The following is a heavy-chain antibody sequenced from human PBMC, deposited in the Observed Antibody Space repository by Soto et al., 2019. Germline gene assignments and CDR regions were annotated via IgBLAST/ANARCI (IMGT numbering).Heavy chain of an antibody. CDR1: GGSISSGDYY. D-gene: IGHD3-22*01. CDR2: IYFSGTT. J-gene: IGHJ5*02. V-gene: IGHV4-31*03. CDR3: ARRDRSGFSYWLDT. Sequence: PSLTCTVSGGSISSGDYYWSWIRQHPGKGLEWIGTIYFSGTTYYNPSLKSRVTISVDTSKSQFSLKLSSVTAADTAVYYCARRDRSGFSYWLDTWGQGTLVTVSS.